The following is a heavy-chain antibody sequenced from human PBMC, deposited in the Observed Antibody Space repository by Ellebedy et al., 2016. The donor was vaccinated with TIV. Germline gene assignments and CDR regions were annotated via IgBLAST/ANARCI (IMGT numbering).Heavy chain of an antibody. J-gene: IGHJ4*02. CDR2: VQWGGSVK. CDR3: ARDYQVVNKLDY. D-gene: IGHD2-21*01. Sequence: GESLKISCAASGFNFKGFSMHWVRQPPGKGLEWMAFVQWGGSVKNYADSVKGRFTVSRDDSKNTVFLQMDGLKPEDTALYYCARDYQVVNKLDYWGQGTLVTVSS. V-gene: IGHV3-30*02. CDR1: GFNFKGFS.